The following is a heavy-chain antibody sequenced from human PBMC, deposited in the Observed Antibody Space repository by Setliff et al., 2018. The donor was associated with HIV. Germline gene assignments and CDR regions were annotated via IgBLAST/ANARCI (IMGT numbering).Heavy chain of an antibody. Sequence: SETLSLTCYVTDDPISSYYWSWVRQPAGKGLEWIGRLYVSGDTNYNPSLKSRVTMSLDTSKNQFSLKLTSVTASDTAVYYCARGNNDLESFDCWGQGALVTVSS. J-gene: IGHJ4*02. D-gene: IGHD3-3*01. CDR3: ARGNNDLESFDC. CDR2: LYVSGDT. V-gene: IGHV4-4*07. CDR1: DDPISSYY.